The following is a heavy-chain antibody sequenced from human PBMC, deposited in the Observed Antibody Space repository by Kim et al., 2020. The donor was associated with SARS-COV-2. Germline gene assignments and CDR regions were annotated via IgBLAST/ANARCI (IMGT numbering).Heavy chain of an antibody. CDR2: IYSSGST. D-gene: IGHD1-26*01. J-gene: IGHJ3*01. CDR1: GDSIINYY. V-gene: IGHV4-4*09. CDR3: SRGRKPRSGYAFDL. Sequence: SETLSLICSVSGDSIINYYWTWIRQPPGKELEFIGYIYSSGSTTYSPSLKSRVTMSVDTSKNHFSLILNSVTAADTSVYFCSRGRKPRSGYAFDLWCQGT.